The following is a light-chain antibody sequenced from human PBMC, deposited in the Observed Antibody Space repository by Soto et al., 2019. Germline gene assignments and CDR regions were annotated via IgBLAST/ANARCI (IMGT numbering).Light chain of an antibody. V-gene: IGKV1-5*03. J-gene: IGKJ1*01. CDR3: QQYNSGGT. CDR1: QSISSW. Sequence: DIQMTQSPSTLSASVGDRVTITCRASQSISSWLAWYQQKPGKAPKLLIYKASSLESGVPSRFSGSGSGTEFTLTISSLQPDDFANYYCQQYNSGGTFGQGTKVEIK. CDR2: KAS.